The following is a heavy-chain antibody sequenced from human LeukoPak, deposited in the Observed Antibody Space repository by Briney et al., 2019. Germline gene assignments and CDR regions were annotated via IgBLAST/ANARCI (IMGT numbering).Heavy chain of an antibody. Sequence: GGSLRLSCAASGFIFSSYAMSWVRQAPGKGLEWVSAISGSGGSTYYADSVKGRFTISRDNSKNTLYLQMNSLRAEDTAVYYCAKEMVGAYYYYYGMDVWGQGTTVTVSS. CDR1: GFIFSSYA. CDR3: AKEMVGAYYYYYGMDV. CDR2: ISGSGGST. J-gene: IGHJ6*02. V-gene: IGHV3-23*01. D-gene: IGHD1-26*01.